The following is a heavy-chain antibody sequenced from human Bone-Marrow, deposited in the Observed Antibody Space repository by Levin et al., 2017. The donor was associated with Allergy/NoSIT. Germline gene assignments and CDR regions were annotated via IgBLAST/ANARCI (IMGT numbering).Heavy chain of an antibody. CDR1: SLTSSPVG. D-gene: IGHD2-21*01. CDR3: AHRRDYGGQWSEGCFDY. CDR2: IYWDDDK. Sequence: SLTSSPVGVGWLRQPPGKALEWLAVIYWDDDKRYSPSLKSRLTITKDTSRNQVVLTMSNMDPVDTATYYCAHRRDYGGQWSEGCFDYWGPGILVTASS. V-gene: IGHV2-5*02. J-gene: IGHJ4*02.